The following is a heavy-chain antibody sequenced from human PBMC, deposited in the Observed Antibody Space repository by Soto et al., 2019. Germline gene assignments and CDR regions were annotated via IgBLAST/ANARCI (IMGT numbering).Heavy chain of an antibody. CDR2: ISSSSSYT. CDR1: GFTFSDYY. J-gene: IGHJ4*02. D-gene: IGHD2-15*01. CDR3: AREYCSGGSCYHGHFDY. Sequence: GGSLRLSCAASGFTFSDYYMSWIRQAPGKGLEWVSYISSSSSYTNYADSVKGRFTISRDNAKNSLYLQMNSLRAEDTAVYYCAREYCSGGSCYHGHFDYWGQGNLVTVS. V-gene: IGHV3-11*06.